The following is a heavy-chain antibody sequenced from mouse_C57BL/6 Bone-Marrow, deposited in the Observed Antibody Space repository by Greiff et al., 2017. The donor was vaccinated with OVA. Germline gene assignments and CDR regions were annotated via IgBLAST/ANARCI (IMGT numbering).Heavy chain of an antibody. Sequence: VQRVESGAELVRPGASVTLSCKASGYTFTDYEMHWVKQTPVHGLEWIGAIDPETGGTAYNQKFKGKAILTADKSSSTAYMELRSLTSEDSAVYYCTREGIITTVVVPFDYWGQGTTLTVSS. J-gene: IGHJ2*01. D-gene: IGHD1-1*01. V-gene: IGHV1-15*01. CDR3: TREGIITTVVVPFDY. CDR2: IDPETGGT. CDR1: GYTFTDYE.